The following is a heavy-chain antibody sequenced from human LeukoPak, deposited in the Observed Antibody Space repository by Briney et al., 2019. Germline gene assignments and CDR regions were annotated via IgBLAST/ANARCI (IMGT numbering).Heavy chain of an antibody. Sequence: ASVKVSCKASGYTFTGYYMHWVRQAPGQGLEWMGIINPSGGSTTYAQKFQGRVTMTSDMSTSTVYMELSSLRSEDTAVYYCARIRSGWSDYWGQGTLVTVSS. CDR2: INPSGGST. CDR3: ARIRSGWSDY. V-gene: IGHV1-46*01. J-gene: IGHJ4*02. D-gene: IGHD6-19*01. CDR1: GYTFTGYY.